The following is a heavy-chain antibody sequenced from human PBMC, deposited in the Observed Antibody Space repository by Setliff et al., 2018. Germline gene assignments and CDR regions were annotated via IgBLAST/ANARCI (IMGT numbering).Heavy chain of an antibody. CDR3: ADRPGYCLTTTSWIFDS. D-gene: IGHD2-2*01. CDR2: IFWDDDR. Sequence: SGPTLVNPTQTPTLTCTFSGFSLTTSGVGVGWIRQPPGKALEWLAIIFWDDDRRYSPSLKSRLTITKDSLKRQVVLTMTNVYPVNRATYYCADRPGYCLTTTSWIFDSWVQGVLVTVFS. V-gene: IGHV2-5*02. J-gene: IGHJ4*02. CDR1: GFSLTTSGVG.